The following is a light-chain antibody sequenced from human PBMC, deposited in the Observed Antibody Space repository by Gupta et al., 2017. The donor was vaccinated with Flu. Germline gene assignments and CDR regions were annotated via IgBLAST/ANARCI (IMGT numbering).Light chain of an antibody. CDR1: QTVSNY. CDR3: RHSGTWPPYY. J-gene: IGKJ2*01. Sequence: EIVLTQSPATLSLSPGERATLSCRASQTVSNYLAWYQQKPGQIPRLLIYDASSRTTGVPARFSGSGSGTDFTLTITSLEPEDFAVYYCRHSGTWPPYYFGQGTKLEI. CDR2: DAS. V-gene: IGKV3-11*01.